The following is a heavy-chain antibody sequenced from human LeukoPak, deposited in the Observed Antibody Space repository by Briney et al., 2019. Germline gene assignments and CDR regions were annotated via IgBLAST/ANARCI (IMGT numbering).Heavy chain of an antibody. CDR3: AKGFGTYYYYYMDV. D-gene: IGHD3-10*01. J-gene: IGHJ6*03. CDR1: GFIFSGYG. Sequence: GGSLRLSCVASGFIFSGYGMHWVRQAPGEGLYWVAFIRYDGSNKRYGDSVRGRFTVSRDNSKNTLYLQMNSLRDEDTAVYYCAKGFGTYYYYYMDVWGKGTTVTVSS. V-gene: IGHV3-30*02. CDR2: IRYDGSNK.